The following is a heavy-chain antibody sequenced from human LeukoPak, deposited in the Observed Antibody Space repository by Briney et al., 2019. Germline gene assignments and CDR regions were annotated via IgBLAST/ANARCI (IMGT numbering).Heavy chain of an antibody. V-gene: IGHV1-18*01. CDR2: ISAYNGNT. CDR1: GYTFTSYG. Sequence: ASVKVSCKASGYTFTSYGISWVRQAPGQGLEWMGWISAYNGNTNYAQKLQGRVTMTTDTSTSTAYMELRSLRSDDTAVYYCARLIGYCSSTSCLGARNYFDYWGQGTLVTVSS. D-gene: IGHD2-2*01. J-gene: IGHJ4*02. CDR3: ARLIGYCSSTSCLGARNYFDY.